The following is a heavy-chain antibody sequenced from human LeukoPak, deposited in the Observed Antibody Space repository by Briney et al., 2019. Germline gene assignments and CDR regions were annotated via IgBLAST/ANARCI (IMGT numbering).Heavy chain of an antibody. CDR3: ARSTARGGDGDGMDV. CDR2: IRAYNGNT. Sequence: ASVKVSCKASGYTFTSYGISWVRQAPGQGLEWMGWIRAYNGNTNYAQKLQGRVTMTTDTSTSTAYMELRSLRSDDTAVYYCARSTARGGDGDGMDVWGQGTTVTASS. CDR1: GYTFTSYG. J-gene: IGHJ6*02. D-gene: IGHD2-21*02. V-gene: IGHV1-18*01.